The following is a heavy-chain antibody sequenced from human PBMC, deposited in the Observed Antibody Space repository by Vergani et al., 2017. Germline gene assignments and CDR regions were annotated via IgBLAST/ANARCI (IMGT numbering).Heavy chain of an antibody. J-gene: IGHJ4*02. CDR1: GFTFSSHA. V-gene: IGHV3-23*04. CDR3: GRGSDNYN. D-gene: IGHD5-24*01. CDR2: IKNTGDST. Sequence: VQLVESAGGVVQHGGSLRLSCAASGFTFSSHAMSWVRQGHGQGLEWVSSIKNTGDSTHYADSVKGRFTISRDNSKNTLYLQMNSLRVEDTAVYYCGRGSDNYNWGQGTLVTVSS.